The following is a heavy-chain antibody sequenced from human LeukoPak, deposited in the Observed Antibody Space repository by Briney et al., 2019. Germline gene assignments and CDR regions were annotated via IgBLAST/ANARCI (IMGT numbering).Heavy chain of an antibody. CDR1: GYRFTSYW. D-gene: IGHD2-2*01. J-gene: IGHJ5*02. V-gene: IGHV5-10-1*01. Sequence: GESLKISCKGSGYRFTSYWITWVRQMPGKGLEWMGKIDPGDSYTTYSPSFQGHVTISADKSISTAYSEWSSLKASDTAMYYCARHRALGDTAVVPTPMFWFDPWGQGTLVTVSS. CDR2: IDPGDSYT. CDR3: ARHRALGDTAVVPTPMFWFDP.